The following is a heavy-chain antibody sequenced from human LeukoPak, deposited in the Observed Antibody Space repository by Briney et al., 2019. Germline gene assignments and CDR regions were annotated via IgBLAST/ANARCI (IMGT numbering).Heavy chain of an antibody. J-gene: IGHJ6*03. CDR3: AKGTGATYYYYYYMDV. V-gene: IGHV3-23*01. D-gene: IGHD1-26*01. CDR2: INGSGGST. Sequence: GGSLRLSCAASGFTFSSYAMSWVRQAPGKGLEWVSAINGSGGSTYYADPVKGRFTISRDNSKNTLYLQMNSLRAEDTAVYYCAKGTGATYYYYYYMDVWGKGTTVTVSS. CDR1: GFTFSSYA.